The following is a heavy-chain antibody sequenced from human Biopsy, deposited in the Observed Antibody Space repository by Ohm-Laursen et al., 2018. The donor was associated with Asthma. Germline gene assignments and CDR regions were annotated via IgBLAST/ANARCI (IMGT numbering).Heavy chain of an antibody. V-gene: IGHV3-9*01. CDR1: GFNFGDYD. Sequence: SLRLSCTASGFNFGDYDMNWVRQAPGKGLEWVSRISWSSGSMAYADSVKGRFTISRDNAKNSLYLQMNSLRAEDTAFYFCVREKGTIEYYDMGDRGDTFDFWGQGTLVTVSS. J-gene: IGHJ4*02. D-gene: IGHD3-22*01. CDR3: VREKGTIEYYDMGDRGDTFDF. CDR2: ISWSSGSM.